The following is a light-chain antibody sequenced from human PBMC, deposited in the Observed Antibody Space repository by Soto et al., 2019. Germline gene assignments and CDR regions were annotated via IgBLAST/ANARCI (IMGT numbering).Light chain of an antibody. CDR1: SGHSSYI. CDR2: LEGSGSY. J-gene: IGLJ1*01. Sequence: QSVLTQSSSASASLGSSVKLTCTLSSGHSSYIIAWHQQQPGKAPRYLMKLEGSGSYNKGSGVPDRFSGSSSGADRYHTISNLQFEDEADYYCETWDSNTRVFGTGTKVTVL. CDR3: ETWDSNTRV. V-gene: IGLV4-60*02.